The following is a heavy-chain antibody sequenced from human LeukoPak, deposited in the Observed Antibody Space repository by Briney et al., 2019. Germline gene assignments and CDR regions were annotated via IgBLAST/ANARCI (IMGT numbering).Heavy chain of an antibody. CDR1: GYTFTSYD. Sequence: ASVKVSCKASGYTFTSYDINWVRQATGQGLEWMGWMNPNSGNTGYAQKFQGRVTMTRNTSISTAYMELSSLRSEDTAVYYCARAPVPWSLAINWFDPWGQGTLVTVSS. D-gene: IGHD4-23*01. CDR3: ARAPVPWSLAINWFDP. J-gene: IGHJ5*02. V-gene: IGHV1-8*01. CDR2: MNPNSGNT.